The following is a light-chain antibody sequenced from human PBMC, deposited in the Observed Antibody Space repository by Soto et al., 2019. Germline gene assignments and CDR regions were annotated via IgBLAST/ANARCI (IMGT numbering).Light chain of an antibody. J-gene: IGLJ2*01. CDR1: GGHSSDA. CDR2: IYTDGSH. Sequence: QPVLTQSPSASASLGASVKLTCTLSGGHSSDAIAWLQQQPEKGPRYLMRIYTDGSHRKGDGIPDRFSGSISGAERYLTISSLQSEDEADYYCQTWGTGIRVFGGGTQLTVL. V-gene: IGLV4-69*01. CDR3: QTWGTGIRV.